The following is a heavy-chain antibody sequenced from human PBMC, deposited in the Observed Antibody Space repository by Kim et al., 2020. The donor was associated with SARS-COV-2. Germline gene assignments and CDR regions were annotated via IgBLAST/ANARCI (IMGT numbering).Heavy chain of an antibody. V-gene: IGHV3-49*02. J-gene: IGHJ5*02. D-gene: IGHD1-26*01. CDR3: TRCGSYYVVWFDP. Sequence: YAASVKGRFTISRDDSKSIAYLQMNSLKTEDTAVYYCTRCGSYYVVWFDPWGQGTLVTVSS.